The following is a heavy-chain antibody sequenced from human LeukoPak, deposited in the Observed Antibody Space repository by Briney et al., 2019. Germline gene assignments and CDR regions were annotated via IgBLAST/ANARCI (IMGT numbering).Heavy chain of an antibody. J-gene: IGHJ4*02. Sequence: PSETLSLTCTVSGGAITGYYWSWIRQPPGKGLEWIGYIYYSGSTNYNPSLKSRVTMSVDTSKKQFSLKLGSVTAADTAVYYCARGRPPHDYGTLFDYWGQGTLVTVSS. CDR3: ARGRPPHDYGTLFDY. CDR2: IYYSGST. CDR1: GGAITGYY. V-gene: IGHV4-59*01. D-gene: IGHD4-17*01.